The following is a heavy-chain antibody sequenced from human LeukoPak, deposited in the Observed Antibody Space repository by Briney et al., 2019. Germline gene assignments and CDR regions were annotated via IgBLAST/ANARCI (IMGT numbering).Heavy chain of an antibody. CDR3: ARYCSSISCYTDY. J-gene: IGHJ4*02. CDR2: ISAYNGNT. D-gene: IGHD2-2*02. CDR1: GYTFTSYG. Sequence: VASVKVSCKASGYTFTSYGISWVRQAPGQGLEWVGWISAYNGNTNYAQKLQGRVAMTTETSTSTAYMALRSLRCDHTAVYYCARYCSSISCYTDYWGQGTLVTVSS. V-gene: IGHV1-18*01.